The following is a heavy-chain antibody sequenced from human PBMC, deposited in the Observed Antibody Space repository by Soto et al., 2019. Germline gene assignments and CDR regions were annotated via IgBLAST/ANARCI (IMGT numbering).Heavy chain of an antibody. CDR2: INPNSGGT. J-gene: IGHJ6*02. D-gene: IGHD5-18*01. CDR1: GYTFTGYY. V-gene: IGHV1-2*04. CDR3: ARDRSDTAMVNYYYGMDV. Sequence: RASVKVSCKASGYTFTGYYMHWVRQAPGQGLKWMGWINPNSGGTNYAQKFQGWVTMTRDTSISTAYMELSRLRSDDTAVYYCARDRSDTAMVNYYYGMDVWGQGTTVTVSS.